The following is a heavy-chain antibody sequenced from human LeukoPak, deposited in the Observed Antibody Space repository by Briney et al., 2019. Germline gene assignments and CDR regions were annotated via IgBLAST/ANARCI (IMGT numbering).Heavy chain of an antibody. CDR3: ARAYSGYDWRRGIDY. CDR2: TYPSSGST. Sequence: TYPSSGSTSYAHKFQASVTMTRDTSTITDYMELRSRRAEDTAVYYCARAYSGYDWRRGIDYWGQGTLVTVSS. D-gene: IGHD5-12*01. V-gene: IGHV1-46*03. J-gene: IGHJ4*02.